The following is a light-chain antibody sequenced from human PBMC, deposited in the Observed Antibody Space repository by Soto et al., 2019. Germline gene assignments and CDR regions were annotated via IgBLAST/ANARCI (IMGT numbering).Light chain of an antibody. CDR2: DAS. CDR3: QQYDSSRWT. Sequence: DIVVTQSPATLSASPGERVRLSCRASQFVSSRLAWYQQRPGQVPRLLIHDASIRATGIPDRFSGSGSGTDFTLTISRLEPEDFAVYYCQQYDSSRWTFGQGAKVDIK. J-gene: IGKJ1*01. V-gene: IGKV3-20*01. CDR1: QFVSSR.